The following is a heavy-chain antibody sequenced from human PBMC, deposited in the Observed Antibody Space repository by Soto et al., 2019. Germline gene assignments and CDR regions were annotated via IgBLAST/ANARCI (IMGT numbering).Heavy chain of an antibody. J-gene: IGHJ4*02. CDR2: ISYDGSNK. CDR3: AKDKDIVATAKKGPFDY. Sequence: GGSLRLSCAASGFTFSSYGMHWVRQAPGKGLEWVAVISYDGSNKYYADSVKGRFTISRDNSKNTLYLQMNSLRAEDTGVYYCAKDKDIVATAKKGPFDYWGQGTLVTVSS. CDR1: GFTFSSYG. V-gene: IGHV3-30*18. D-gene: IGHD5-12*01.